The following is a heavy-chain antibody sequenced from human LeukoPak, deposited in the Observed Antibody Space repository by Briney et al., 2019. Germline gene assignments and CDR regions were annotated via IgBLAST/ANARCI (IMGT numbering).Heavy chain of an antibody. CDR2: IYTSGST. Sequence: SETLSLTCTVSGGSISSYYWSWIRRPAGKGLEWIGRIYTSGSTNYNPSLKSRVTMSVDTSKNQFSLKLSSVTAADTAVYYCARDNFDGSGSYVWFDPWGQGTLVTVSS. V-gene: IGHV4-4*07. CDR1: GGSISSYY. J-gene: IGHJ5*02. D-gene: IGHD3-10*01. CDR3: ARDNFDGSGSYVWFDP.